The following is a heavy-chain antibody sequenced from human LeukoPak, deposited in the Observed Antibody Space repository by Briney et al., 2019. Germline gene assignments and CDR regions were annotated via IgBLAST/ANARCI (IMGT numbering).Heavy chain of an antibody. CDR1: GFTFSDYY. CDR3: ARRIDYSFNYYYYYMDV. D-gene: IGHD4-11*01. Sequence: PGGSLRLSCAASGFTFSDYYMSWIRQAPGKGLEWVSYISSSGSTIYYADCVKGRFTISRDNAKNSLYLQMNSLRAEDTAVYYCARRIDYSFNYYYYYMDVWGKGTTVTVSS. J-gene: IGHJ6*03. V-gene: IGHV3-11*04. CDR2: ISSSGSTI.